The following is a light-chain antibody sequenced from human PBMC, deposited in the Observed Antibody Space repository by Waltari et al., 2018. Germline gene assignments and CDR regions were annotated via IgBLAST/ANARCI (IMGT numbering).Light chain of an antibody. CDR3: QQYHSYWT. V-gene: IGKV1-5*03. Sequence: DIKMTQSPSTLSASIGDRVNITCRASQSISGWLAWYQQKPGKAPKLLIYRASTLESGVPSRFSGSGSGAEFTLTISSLQPDDFATYYCQQYHSYWTFGQGTKVEIK. CDR2: RAS. J-gene: IGKJ1*01. CDR1: QSISGW.